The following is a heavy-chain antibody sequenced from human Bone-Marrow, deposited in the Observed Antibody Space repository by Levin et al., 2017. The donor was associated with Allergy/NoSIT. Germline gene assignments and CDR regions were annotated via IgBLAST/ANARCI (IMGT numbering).Heavy chain of an antibody. V-gene: IGHV1-24*01. CDR1: GYTLTELS. D-gene: IGHD3-3*01. CDR3: ATRSSLRFLEWLFGY. J-gene: IGHJ4*02. CDR2: FDPEDGET. Sequence: GESLKISCKVSGYTLTELSMHWVRQAPGKGLEWMGGFDPEDGETIYAQKFQGRVTMTEDTSTDTAYMELSSLRSEDTAVYYCATRSSLRFLEWLFGYWGQGTLVTVSS.